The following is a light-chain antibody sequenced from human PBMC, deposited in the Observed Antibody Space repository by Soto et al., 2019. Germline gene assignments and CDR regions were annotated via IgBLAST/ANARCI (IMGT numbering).Light chain of an antibody. CDR1: QSVLYSSNNKNY. V-gene: IGKV4-1*01. CDR2: WAS. CDR3: QQYYSTPPA. Sequence: DIVMTQSPDSLAVSLGERATINCKSSQSVLYSSNNKNYLAWYQQKPGQPPKLLIYWASTRESGVPDRFSGSGSGTDFTLTIGSLQAEDVAVYYCQQYYSTPPAFGGGPKVEIK. J-gene: IGKJ4*01.